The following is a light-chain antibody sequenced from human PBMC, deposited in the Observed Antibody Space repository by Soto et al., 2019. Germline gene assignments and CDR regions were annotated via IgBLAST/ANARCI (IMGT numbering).Light chain of an antibody. J-gene: IGKJ5*01. CDR1: QSIITY. CDR3: MQALQTPHH. Sequence: MTQSPSSLSASVRDRVTITCRASQSIITYLDWYLQKPGHSPQLLIYLGSKRASGVPYRSSGSGSGTDFTLKISRVEAEDVGIYYCMQALQTPHHFGQGTRLEIK. CDR2: LGS. V-gene: IGKV2-28*01.